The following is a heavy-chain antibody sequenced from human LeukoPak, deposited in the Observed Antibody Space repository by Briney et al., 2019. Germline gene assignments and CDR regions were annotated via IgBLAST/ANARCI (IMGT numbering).Heavy chain of an antibody. J-gene: IGHJ6*03. CDR1: GGSFSGYY. D-gene: IGHD2-2*01. V-gene: IGHV4-34*01. CDR3: ARGRGYCSSTSCSILYYYYYYYMDV. Sequence: SETLSLTCAVYGGSFSGYYGGRFRQPPGKGLEWIGEINHSGSTNSNPSLKSRVTISVDTSKNQFSLKLSSVTAADTAVYYCARGRGYCSSTSCSILYYYYYYYMDVWGKGTTVTVSS. CDR2: INHSGST.